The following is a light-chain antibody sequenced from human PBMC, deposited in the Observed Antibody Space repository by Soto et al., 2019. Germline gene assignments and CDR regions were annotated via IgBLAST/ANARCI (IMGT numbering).Light chain of an antibody. Sequence: EIVLTQSPGTLSLSTGERATLSCRASQSVSSSYLAWYQQKPGQAPRLLIYGASSRATGIPDRFSGSGSGTDFTLTISRLEPADFAVYYCQQYGSSPPFTFGPGTKVDIK. J-gene: IGKJ3*01. CDR3: QQYGSSPPFT. CDR2: GAS. CDR1: QSVSSSY. V-gene: IGKV3-20*01.